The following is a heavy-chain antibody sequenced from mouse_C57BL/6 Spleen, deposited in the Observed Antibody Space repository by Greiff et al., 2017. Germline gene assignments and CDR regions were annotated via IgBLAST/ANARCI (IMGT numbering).Heavy chain of an antibody. J-gene: IGHJ2*01. CDR3: ARCDDRYYRFDY. CDR1: GYTFTSYW. D-gene: IGHD2-3*01. CDR2: IDPSDSYT. V-gene: IGHV1-59*01. Sequence: QVQLQQPGAELVRPGTSVKLSCKASGYTFTSYWMHWVKQRPGQGLEWIGVIDPSDSYTNYNQKFKGKATLTVDTSSSTAYMQLSSLTSEDSAVYYCARCDDRYYRFDYWGQGTTLTVSS.